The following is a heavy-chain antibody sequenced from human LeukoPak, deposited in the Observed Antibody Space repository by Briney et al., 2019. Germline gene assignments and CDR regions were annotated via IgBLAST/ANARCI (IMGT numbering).Heavy chain of an antibody. CDR3: APAVAGSLGFDP. Sequence: ASVKVSCKASGYTFTSYYMHWVRQAPGQGLEWMGIINPSGGSTSYAQKFQGRVTMTRDMSTSTVYMELSSLRSEDTAVYYCAPAVAGSLGFDPWGQGTLVTVSS. J-gene: IGHJ5*02. V-gene: IGHV1-46*01. CDR2: INPSGGST. CDR1: GYTFTSYY. D-gene: IGHD6-19*01.